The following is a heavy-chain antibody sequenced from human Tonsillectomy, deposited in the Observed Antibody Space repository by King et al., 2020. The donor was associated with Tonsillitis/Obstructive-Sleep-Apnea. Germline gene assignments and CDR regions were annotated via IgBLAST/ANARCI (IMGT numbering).Heavy chain of an antibody. CDR2: IYWDDDK. V-gene: IGHV2-5*02. Sequence: TLKESGPTLVKPTQTLTLTFIFSGFSLSTLGLGMVCILQPPGQALAWLALIYWDDDKRYSPSLESRVTITKDTSKNQVVLTQTNMDPVDTATYYCAHRQKVPANYSDYWGQGTLVTVSS. D-gene: IGHD6-25*01. CDR1: GFSLSTLGLG. CDR3: AHRQKVPANYSDY. J-gene: IGHJ4*02.